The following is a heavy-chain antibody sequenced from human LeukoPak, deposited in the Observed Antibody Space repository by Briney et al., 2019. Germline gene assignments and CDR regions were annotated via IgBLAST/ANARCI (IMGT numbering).Heavy chain of an antibody. Sequence: GGSLRLSCEASGFTFSNYWVHWVRQAPGKGLVWVSRINRDGSTTKYADSVKGRFIVSRDNAKNTLNLQMNSLRAEDTAVYYCARDKKSGESSEIDYWGQGTLVTVSS. D-gene: IGHD3-10*01. CDR1: GFTFSNYW. J-gene: IGHJ4*02. V-gene: IGHV3-74*03. CDR3: ARDKKSGESSEIDY. CDR2: INRDGSTT.